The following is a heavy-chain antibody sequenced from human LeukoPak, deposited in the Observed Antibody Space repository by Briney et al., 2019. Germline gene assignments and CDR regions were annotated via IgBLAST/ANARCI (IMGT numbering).Heavy chain of an antibody. CDR2: ISFRSGNII. D-gene: IGHD3-10*01. CDR1: GFTFSDYY. J-gene: IGHJ3*02. Sequence: GGSLRLSCAGSGSGFTFSDYYMTWIRQAPGKGLEWVAYISFRSGNIINYSDSVKGRFTISRDNSKKSLYLQMNSLRTEDTAVYFCAKRILLWFGDALGALDIWGQGTMVTVSS. CDR3: AKRILLWFGDALGALDI. V-gene: IGHV3-11*04.